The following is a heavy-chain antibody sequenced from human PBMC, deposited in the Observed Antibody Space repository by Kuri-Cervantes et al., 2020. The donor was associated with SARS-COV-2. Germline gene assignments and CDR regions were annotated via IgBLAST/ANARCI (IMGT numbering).Heavy chain of an antibody. CDR1: GGSISSYY. J-gene: IGHJ2*01. V-gene: IGHV4-59*12. CDR3: ARTARHFDL. D-gene: IGHD5-18*01. Sequence: SETLSLTCTVSGGSISSYYWSWIRQPPGKGLEWIGYIYYSGSTNYNPSPKSRVTISVDTSKNQFSLKLGSVTAADTAVYYCARTARHFDLWGRGTLVTVSS. CDR2: IYYSGST.